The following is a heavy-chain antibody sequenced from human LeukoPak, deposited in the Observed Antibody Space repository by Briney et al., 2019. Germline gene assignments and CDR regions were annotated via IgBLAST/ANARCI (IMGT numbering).Heavy chain of an antibody. Sequence: ASVKLSCKASGYTFTNYGIDWVRQAPGQGLEGMGWISAYNGNTEFAQKLQDRVTMTTDTSTSPAYMEPTSLRSDDTAVYYCARSYRSGSYYFDYWGQGTLVTVSS. V-gene: IGHV1-18*01. J-gene: IGHJ4*02. CDR1: GYTFTNYG. CDR3: ARSYRSGSYYFDY. CDR2: ISAYNGNT. D-gene: IGHD6-19*01.